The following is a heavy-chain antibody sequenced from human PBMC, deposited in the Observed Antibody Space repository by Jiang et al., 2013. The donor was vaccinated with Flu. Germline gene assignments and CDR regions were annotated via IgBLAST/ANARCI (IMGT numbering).Heavy chain of an antibody. CDR2: INHSGST. CDR1: GGSFSGYY. D-gene: IGHD2-15*01. CDR3: ARFNPGSAKYCSGGSCYSGLVEGTRYYYGMDV. Sequence: ETLSLTCAVYGGSFSGYYWSWIRQPPGKGLEWIGEINHSGSTNYNPSLKSRVTISVDTSKNQFSLKLSSVTAADTAVYYCARFNPGSAKYCSGGSCYSGLVEGTRYYYGMDVWGQGTTVTVSS. J-gene: IGHJ6*02. V-gene: IGHV4-34*01.